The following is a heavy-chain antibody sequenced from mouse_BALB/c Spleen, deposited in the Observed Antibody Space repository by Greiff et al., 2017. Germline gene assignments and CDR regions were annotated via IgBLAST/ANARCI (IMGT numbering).Heavy chain of an antibody. CDR1: GYTFSSYW. V-gene: IGHV1-9*01. D-gene: IGHD2-2*01. J-gene: IGHJ3*01. Sequence: QVQLQQSGAELMKPGASVKISCKATGYTFSSYWIEWVKQRPGHGLEWIGEILPGSGSTNYNEKFKGKATFTADTSSNTAYMQLSSLTSEDSAVYYCARNRDLYGYDASFAYWGQGTLVTVSA. CDR2: ILPGSGST. CDR3: ARNRDLYGYDASFAY.